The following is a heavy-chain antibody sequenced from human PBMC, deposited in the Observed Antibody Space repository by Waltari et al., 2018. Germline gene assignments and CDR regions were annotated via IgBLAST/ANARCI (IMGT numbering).Heavy chain of an antibody. Sequence: QVQLVQSGAEVKKPGSSVKVSCKASGGTFSRYAISWVRQAPGQGLEWMGRIIPIFGTANYAQKCQGRVTITADKSTSTAYMELSSLRSEDTAVYYCASTYYDFWSGSTRAFDIWGQGTMVTVSS. J-gene: IGHJ3*02. V-gene: IGHV1-69*13. CDR2: IIPIFGTA. D-gene: IGHD3-3*01. CDR1: GGTFSRYA. CDR3: ASTYYDFWSGSTRAFDI.